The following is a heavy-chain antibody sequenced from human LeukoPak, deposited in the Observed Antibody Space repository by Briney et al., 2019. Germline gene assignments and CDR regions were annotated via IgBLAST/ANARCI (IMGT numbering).Heavy chain of an antibody. CDR3: TTGGGWLTDY. CDR2: IHDSGRT. CDR1: GGSIRSHY. J-gene: IGHJ4*02. D-gene: IGHD5-24*01. Sequence: PSETLSLTCTVSGGSIRSHYWGWFRQPPGKGLEWIGHIHDSGRTNYNASLKGRASISVDTSRRQFSLKLTSVTAADAAIYYCTTGGGWLTDYWGQGTLVTVSS. V-gene: IGHV4-59*11.